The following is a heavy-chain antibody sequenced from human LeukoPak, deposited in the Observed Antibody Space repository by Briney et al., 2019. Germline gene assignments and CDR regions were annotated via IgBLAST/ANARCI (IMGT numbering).Heavy chain of an antibody. V-gene: IGHV1-18*01. CDR2: ISAYNGNT. Sequence: GASVKVSCKASGYTFTSYGISWVRQAPGQGLEWMGWISAYNGNTNYAQKLQGRVTMTTDTSTSTAYMELRSLRSDDTAVYYCASTPQYCSSTSCYSYWGQGTLVTVSS. D-gene: IGHD2-2*02. J-gene: IGHJ4*02. CDR3: ASTPQYCSSTSCYSY. CDR1: GYTFTSYG.